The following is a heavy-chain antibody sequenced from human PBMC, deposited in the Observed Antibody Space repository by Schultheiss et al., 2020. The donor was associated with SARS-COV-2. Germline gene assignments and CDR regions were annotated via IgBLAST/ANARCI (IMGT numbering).Heavy chain of an antibody. CDR2: IYTSGST. J-gene: IGHJ6*03. Sequence: GSLRLSCTVSGGSISSYYWSWIRQPAGKGLEWIGRIYTSGSTNYNPSLKSRVTISVDTSKNQFSLKLSSVTAADTAVYYCARGKDYSSSSRWRYYYYMDVWGKGTTVTVSS. D-gene: IGHD6-6*01. V-gene: IGHV4-4*07. CDR1: GGSISSYY. CDR3: ARGKDYSSSSRWRYYYYMDV.